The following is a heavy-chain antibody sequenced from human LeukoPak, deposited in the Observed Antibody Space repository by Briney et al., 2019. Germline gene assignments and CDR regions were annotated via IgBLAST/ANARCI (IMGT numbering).Heavy chain of an antibody. J-gene: IGHJ6*04. CDR1: GGSFSGYY. CDR2: INHSGST. Sequence: PSETLSLTCAVYGGSFSGYYWSWIRQPPGKGLEWIGEINHSGSTNYNPSLKSRVTISVDTSKNQFSLELSSVTAADTAVYYCARGRRRSDVWGKGTTVTVSS. CDR3: ARGRRRSDV. V-gene: IGHV4-34*01.